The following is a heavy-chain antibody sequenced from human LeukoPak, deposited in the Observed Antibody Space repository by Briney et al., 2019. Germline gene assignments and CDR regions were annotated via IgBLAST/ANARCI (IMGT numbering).Heavy chain of an antibody. CDR2: ISSSGSTM. Sequence: GGSLRLSCAASRFTFSDFSMNWVRQAPGKGLEWVSCISSSGSTMYYADSVKGRFTISRDNAKNSLYLQLSGLRVEDTAVYYCARRGYSSILRDYWGQGTLVTVSS. CDR1: RFTFSDFS. J-gene: IGHJ4*02. D-gene: IGHD6-13*01. V-gene: IGHV3-48*01. CDR3: ARRGYSSILRDY.